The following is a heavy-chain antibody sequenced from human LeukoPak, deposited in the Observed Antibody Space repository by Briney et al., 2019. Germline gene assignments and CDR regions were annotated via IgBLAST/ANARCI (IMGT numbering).Heavy chain of an antibody. CDR3: ARDGQKRAMFGLDI. D-gene: IGHD3-3*01. V-gene: IGHV3-48*02. Sequence: GGSLRLSCAASGFTFSSCSMNWVRQAPGKGLEWVSYISSSTTTIYYADSVKGRFTISRDSAKDSVYLQMNSLRDEDTAVYYCARDGQKRAMFGLDIWGQGTMVTVSS. J-gene: IGHJ3*02. CDR1: GFTFSSCS. CDR2: ISSSTTTI.